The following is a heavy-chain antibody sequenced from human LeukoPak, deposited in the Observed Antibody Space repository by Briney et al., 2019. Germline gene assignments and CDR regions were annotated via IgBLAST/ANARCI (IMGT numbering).Heavy chain of an antibody. CDR2: ISGSGGST. V-gene: IGHV3-23*01. D-gene: IGHD3-22*01. J-gene: IGHJ4*02. CDR1: GFTFSSYA. CDR3: AKAAYYDSSGYCFDY. Sequence: GGSLRLSCAASGFTFSSYAMSWVRQAPGKGLKWVSAISGSGGSTYYADSVKGRFTISRDNSKNTLYLQMNSLRAEDTAVYYCAKAAYYDSSGYCFDYWGQGTLVTVSS.